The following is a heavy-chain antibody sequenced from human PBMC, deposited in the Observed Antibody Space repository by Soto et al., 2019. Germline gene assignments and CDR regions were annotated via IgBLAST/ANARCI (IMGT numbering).Heavy chain of an antibody. CDR1: GGTFRSYA. V-gene: IGHV1-69*13. D-gene: IGHD3-10*01. J-gene: IGHJ6*02. Sequence: SVKVSCKASGGTFRSYAISWVRQAPGQGLEWMGGIIPIFGTANYAQKFQGRVTITADESTSTAYMELSSLRSEDTAVYYCAKASGPLVRGVIITAYGMDVWRQGTTVTVSS. CDR3: AKASGPLVRGVIITAYGMDV. CDR2: IIPIFGTA.